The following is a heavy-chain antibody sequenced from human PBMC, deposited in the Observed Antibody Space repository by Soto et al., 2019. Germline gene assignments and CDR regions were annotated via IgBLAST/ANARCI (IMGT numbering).Heavy chain of an antibody. Sequence: QVQLQESGPALVKPSETLSLTCTVSGGSIDGYNCAWIRQTPGKALEWIGYVYSTGGLAYNPSLKDRVTLSVDRSKSQFSLQMRSVTAADTAVYYCVRQGLGPLHGLVDIWGRGTAVTVSS. D-gene: IGHD3-3*01. J-gene: IGHJ6*02. CDR3: VRQGLGPLHGLVDI. V-gene: IGHV4-59*08. CDR1: GGSIDGYN. CDR2: VYSTGGL.